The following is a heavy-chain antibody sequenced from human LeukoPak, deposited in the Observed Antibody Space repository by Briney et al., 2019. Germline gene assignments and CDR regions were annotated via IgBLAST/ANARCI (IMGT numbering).Heavy chain of an antibody. J-gene: IGHJ4*02. Sequence: SETLSLTCTVSGGSISSYYWSWIRQPAGKGLEWIGRIYTSGSTDYNPSLKSRVTMSVDTSKNQFSLKLSSVTAADTAVYYCAKIYGSGSSSHFDYWGQGTPVTVSS. CDR3: AKIYGSGSSSHFDY. V-gene: IGHV4-4*07. D-gene: IGHD3-10*01. CDR2: IYTSGST. CDR1: GGSISSYY.